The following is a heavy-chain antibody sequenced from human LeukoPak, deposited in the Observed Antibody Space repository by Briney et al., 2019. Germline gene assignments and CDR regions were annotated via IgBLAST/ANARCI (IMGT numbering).Heavy chain of an antibody. D-gene: IGHD2-21*01. CDR2: IYENGGTT. J-gene: IGHJ4*02. CDR3: AKDFRIGYSAHFDY. V-gene: IGHV3-23*01. Sequence: GGSLRLSCVGSGFTFRSHAMSWVREAPEKGLEFVSGIYENGGTTYYADSVKGRFSISRDNSKNTLYLQMDSLRGEDTAVYYCAKDFRIGYSAHFDYWGQGALVTVSS. CDR1: GFTFRSHA.